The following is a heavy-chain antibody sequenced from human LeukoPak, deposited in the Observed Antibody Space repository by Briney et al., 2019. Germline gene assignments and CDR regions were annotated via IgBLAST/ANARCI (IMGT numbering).Heavy chain of an antibody. J-gene: IGHJ4*02. CDR3: AKEGGDFWSGHYTSDY. V-gene: IGHV3-23*01. Sequence: GGSLRLSCAASGFTFSSYAMSWVRQAPGKGLEWVSAISGGGGSTYYADSVKGHFIISRDNSKNTLYLQMNSLRAEDTAVYYCAKEGGDFWSGHYTSDYWGQGTLVTVSS. CDR2: ISGGGGST. CDR1: GFTFSSYA. D-gene: IGHD3-3*01.